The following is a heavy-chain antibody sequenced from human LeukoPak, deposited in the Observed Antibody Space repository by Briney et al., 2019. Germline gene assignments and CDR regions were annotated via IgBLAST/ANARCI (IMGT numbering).Heavy chain of an antibody. CDR1: GFTFSSFA. J-gene: IGHJ4*02. CDR2: VSGSAGRT. Sequence: GGSLRLSCAASGFTFSSFAMTWVRQAPGKGLEWVSTVSGSAGRTDYADSVKGRFTISRDNLKNTLYLQMNGLRAEDTAVYYCAQGVGSGWYPHWGQGSLVSVSS. D-gene: IGHD6-19*01. CDR3: AQGVGSGWYPH. V-gene: IGHV3-23*01.